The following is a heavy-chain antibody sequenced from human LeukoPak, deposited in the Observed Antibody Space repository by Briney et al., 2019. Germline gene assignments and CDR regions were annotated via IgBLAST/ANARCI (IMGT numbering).Heavy chain of an antibody. D-gene: IGHD6-6*01. CDR3: ARDSSSAAQNYYYYYMDV. Sequence: PSETLSLTCTVSGYSISSGYYWGWIRQPPGKGLEWIGSIYHSGSTYYNPSLKSRVTIAVDTSKNHFSLKLSSVTAADTAVYYCARDSSSAAQNYYYYYMDVWGKGTTVTVSS. CDR1: GYSISSGYY. V-gene: IGHV4-38-2*02. J-gene: IGHJ6*03. CDR2: IYHSGST.